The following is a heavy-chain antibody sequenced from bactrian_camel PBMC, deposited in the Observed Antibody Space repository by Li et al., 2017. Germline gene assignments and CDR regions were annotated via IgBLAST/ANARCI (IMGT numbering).Heavy chain of an antibody. CDR1: GYRYSSYC. D-gene: IGHD4*01. J-gene: IGHJ4*01. Sequence: QVQLVESGGGSVQAGGSLRLSCTASGYRYSSYCMAWFRQGPGKERERVASIHTDGSASVADSVKGRFTISKDNAKNTLYLQMVSLKPEDTGMYYCATKSCAVRLRPTLRSDTYNYWGQGTQVTVS. CDR2: IHTDGSA. V-gene: IGHV3S26*01. CDR3: ATKSCAVRLRPTLRSDTYNY.